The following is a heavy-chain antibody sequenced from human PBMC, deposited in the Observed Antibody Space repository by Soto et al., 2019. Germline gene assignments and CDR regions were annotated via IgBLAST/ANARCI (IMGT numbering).Heavy chain of an antibody. V-gene: IGHV5-51*01. CDR1: GYKFRSYW. D-gene: IGHD3-9*01. CDR2: IYPGDSDA. J-gene: IGHJ4*02. CDR3: ARQPDYNILTGYLYYFDY. Sequence: PGESLKISCEASGYKFRSYWIGWVRQMPGKGPEWKGFIYPGDSDARYSPSFQGQVTISVDKSINTVYLQWSSLKASDTAMYYCARQPDYNILTGYLYYFDYWGQGTLVTVSS.